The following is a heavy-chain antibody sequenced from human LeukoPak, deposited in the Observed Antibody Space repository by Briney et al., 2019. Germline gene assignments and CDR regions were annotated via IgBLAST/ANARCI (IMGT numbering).Heavy chain of an antibody. CDR2: ISWNSGSI. CDR3: AKSSGYYLRVYIDV. J-gene: IGHJ6*03. D-gene: IGHD3-9*01. Sequence: GRSLRLSCAASGFTFDDYAMHWVRQAPGKGLEWVSGISWNSGSIGYADSVKGRFTISRDNAKNSLYLQMNSLRAEDMALYYCAKSSGYYLRVYIDVWGKGTTLTVSS. CDR1: GFTFDDYA. V-gene: IGHV3-9*03.